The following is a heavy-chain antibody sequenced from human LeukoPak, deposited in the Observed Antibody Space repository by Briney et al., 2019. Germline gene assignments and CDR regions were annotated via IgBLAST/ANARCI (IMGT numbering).Heavy chain of an antibody. CDR1: GGSISSYY. CDR3: ARDPNSSSYYYFDY. J-gene: IGHJ4*02. Sequence: SETLSLTCTVSGGSISSYYWSWIRQPPGKGLEWIGYIYYSGSTNYNPSLKSRVTISVDTSKNQFSLKLSSVTAADTAMYYCARDPNSSSYYYFDYWGQGTLVTVSS. D-gene: IGHD6-6*01. V-gene: IGHV4-59*01. CDR2: IYYSGST.